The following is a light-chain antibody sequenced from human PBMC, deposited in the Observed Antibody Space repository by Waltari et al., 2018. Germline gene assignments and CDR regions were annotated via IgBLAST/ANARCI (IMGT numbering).Light chain of an antibody. CDR1: QSISSY. J-gene: IGKJ1*01. V-gene: IGKV1-8*01. CDR3: QQYYSSPAT. CDR2: AAS. Sequence: AIRITQSPSSLSASTGERVPITCRASQSISSYLAWDKQKPGKAPKVLIYAASTLQSGVPSRFSGSGSGTDFTLTISCLQSEDFAIYYCQQYYSSPATFGQGTKVEIK.